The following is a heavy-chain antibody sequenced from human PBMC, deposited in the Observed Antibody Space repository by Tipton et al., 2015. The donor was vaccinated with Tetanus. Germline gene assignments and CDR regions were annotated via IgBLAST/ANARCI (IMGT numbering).Heavy chain of an antibody. CDR1: GGSLRTSDYY. CDR2: VSYSGRT. CDR3: ARSKLLWFGESLSGFDS. D-gene: IGHD3-10*01. V-gene: IGHV4-39*07. J-gene: IGHJ4*02. Sequence: TLSLTCIVSGGSLRTSDYYGAWVRQSPVKGLEWIGSVSYSGRTYYNPSLKSRLTMSVDTSKAQFSLRLTSVTAADTAVYYCARSKLLWFGESLSGFDSWGQGTLVTVSA.